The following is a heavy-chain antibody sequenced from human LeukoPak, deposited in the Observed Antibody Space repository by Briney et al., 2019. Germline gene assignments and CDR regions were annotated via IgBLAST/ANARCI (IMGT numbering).Heavy chain of an antibody. Sequence: SETLSLTCTVSGGSISSSSYYWGWIRQPPGKGLEWIGSIYYSGSTNYNPSLKSRVTISVDTSKNQFSLKLCSVTAADTAVYYCARRYYDILTGHNFDYWGQGTLVTVSS. CDR2: IYYSGST. CDR1: GGSISSSSYY. D-gene: IGHD3-9*01. V-gene: IGHV4-39*07. CDR3: ARRYYDILTGHNFDY. J-gene: IGHJ4*02.